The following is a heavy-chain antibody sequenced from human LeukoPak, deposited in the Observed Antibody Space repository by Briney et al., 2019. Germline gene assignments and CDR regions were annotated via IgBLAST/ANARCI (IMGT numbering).Heavy chain of an antibody. CDR3: AKWYGSGSSAYHFDH. Sequence: GGSLRLSRSASGFTFSSYAMHWVRQAPGKGLQYVSGLTINGDSTYYADPVKGRFTISRDNSKNTLYLQMNSLRVEDTAVYYCAKWYGSGSSAYHFDHWGQGSLVTVSS. D-gene: IGHD3-10*01. CDR1: GFTFSSYA. V-gene: IGHV3-64*04. CDR2: LTINGDST. J-gene: IGHJ4*02.